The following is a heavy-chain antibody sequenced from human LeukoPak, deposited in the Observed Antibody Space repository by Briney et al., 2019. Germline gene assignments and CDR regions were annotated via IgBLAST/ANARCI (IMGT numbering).Heavy chain of an antibody. CDR1: GGSISSSSSVC. J-gene: IGHJ4*02. Sequence: PSETLSLTCAVSGGSISSSSSVCWTWVRQPPGEGLEWVGEIYHNGATNYNPSLKSRVTVLLDKSKNQFSLKLNSVTAADTALYYCARNGGNSDYDYWGRGTLVTVSS. V-gene: IGHV4-4*02. CDR2: IYHNGAT. D-gene: IGHD4-23*01. CDR3: ARNGGNSDYDY.